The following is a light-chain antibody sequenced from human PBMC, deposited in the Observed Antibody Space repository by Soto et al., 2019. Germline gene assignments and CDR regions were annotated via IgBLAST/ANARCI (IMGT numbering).Light chain of an antibody. J-gene: IGKJ1*01. CDR3: QQYNSWLWT. CDR1: QSVSSK. Sequence: EIVMTQSPATLSVSPGEGATLSCRASQSVSSKLAWYQQKPGQAPRLLIYGASTKATGIPARFSGSGSGTDFTLIISSLQSEDSAVYNCQQYNSWLWTFGQGTKVEIK. V-gene: IGKV3-15*01. CDR2: GAS.